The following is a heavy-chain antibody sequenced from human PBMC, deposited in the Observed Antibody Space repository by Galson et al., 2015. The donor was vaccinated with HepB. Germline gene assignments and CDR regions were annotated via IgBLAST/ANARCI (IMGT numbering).Heavy chain of an antibody. V-gene: IGHV3-33*01. D-gene: IGHD3/OR15-3a*01. CDR3: ARPNRPDDADFLIEY. CDR1: GFTFSSYG. J-gene: IGHJ4*02. CDR2: IWFDGSYQ. Sequence: SLRLSCAASGFTFSSYGMHWVRQAPGKGLEWLAVIWFDGSYQYYADSVKGRFTISRDNSKNTLYLQMNSLRADDTAVYYCARPNRPDDADFLIEYWGQGNMVTVSS.